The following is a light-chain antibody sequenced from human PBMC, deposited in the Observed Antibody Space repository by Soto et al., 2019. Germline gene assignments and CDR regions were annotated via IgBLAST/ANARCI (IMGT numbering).Light chain of an antibody. CDR3: TSYTRDTALV. CDR2: EVS. J-gene: IGLJ1*01. Sequence: QSALTQPASVSGSPGQSITISCTGTSSDVGTYNYVSWYQHHPGKAPKLIIYEVSNRPSGVSNRFSGSKSGSTASLTISGLQAEDEAHYHCTSYTRDTALVFGTVTKLTVL. V-gene: IGLV2-14*01. CDR1: SSDVGTYNY.